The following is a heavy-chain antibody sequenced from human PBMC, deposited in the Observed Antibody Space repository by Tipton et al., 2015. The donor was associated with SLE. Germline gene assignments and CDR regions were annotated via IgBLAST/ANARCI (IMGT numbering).Heavy chain of an antibody. CDR2: IRSKAYGGTT. CDR3: TRAPGDDAFDI. V-gene: IGHV3-49*04. J-gene: IGHJ3*02. Sequence: SLRLSCTASGFTFGDYAMSWVRQAPGKGLEWVGFIRSKAYGGTTEYAASVKGRFTISRDDSKSIAYLQMNSLKTEDTAVYYCTRAPGDDAFDIWGQGTMVTVSS. CDR1: GFTFGDYA. D-gene: IGHD3-10*01.